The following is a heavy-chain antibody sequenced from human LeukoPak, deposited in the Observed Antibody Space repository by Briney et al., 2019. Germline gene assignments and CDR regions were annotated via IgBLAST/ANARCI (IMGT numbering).Heavy chain of an antibody. CDR3: ARGSVATNALVEFDY. CDR2: ISAYNGNT. Sequence: GSSVKVSCKASGGTFSSYAISWVRQAPGQGLEWMGWISAYNGNTNYAQKLQGRVTMTTDTSTSTAYMELRSLRSDDTAVYYCARGSVATNALVEFDYWGQGTLVTVSS. J-gene: IGHJ4*02. D-gene: IGHD5-12*01. CDR1: GGTFSSYA. V-gene: IGHV1-18*01.